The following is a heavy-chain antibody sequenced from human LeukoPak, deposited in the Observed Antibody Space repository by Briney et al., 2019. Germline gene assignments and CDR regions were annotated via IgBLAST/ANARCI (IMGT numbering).Heavy chain of an antibody. CDR1: GFTFSSYA. CDR2: ISYNGSNK. CDR3: ARGLRSVNYFDY. Sequence: PGGSLRLSCAASGFTFSSYAMHWVRQAPGKGLEWVAIISYNGSNKYYADSVKGRFTISRDNSKNTLYLQMNSLRAEDTAVYHCARGLRSVNYFDYWGQGTLVTVSS. J-gene: IGHJ4*02. V-gene: IGHV3-30-3*01. D-gene: IGHD3-10*02.